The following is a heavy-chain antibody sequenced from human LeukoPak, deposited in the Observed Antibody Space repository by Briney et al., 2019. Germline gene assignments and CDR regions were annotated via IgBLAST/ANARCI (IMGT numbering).Heavy chain of an antibody. CDR1: GFTFADYA. V-gene: IGHV3-15*01. Sequence: GGSLRLCCRTSGFTFADYALSWFRQAPGKGLEWVGRIKSKTDGGTTDYAAPVKGRFTISRDDSKNTLYLQMNSLKTEDAAVYYCTTYGDYEGLADYWGQGTLVTVSS. CDR2: IKSKTDGGTT. J-gene: IGHJ4*02. CDR3: TTYGDYEGLADY. D-gene: IGHD4-17*01.